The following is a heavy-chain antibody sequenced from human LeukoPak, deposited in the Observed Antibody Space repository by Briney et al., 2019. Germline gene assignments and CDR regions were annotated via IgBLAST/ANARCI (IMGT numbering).Heavy chain of an antibody. CDR3: ARRRYNWNAIDY. CDR2: ISSSGNII. CDR1: GFTFSDYY. Sequence: GGSLRLSCAASGFTFSDYYMSWIRQAPGKGLEWVSYISSSGNIIYYADSVKGRFTISRDNAKNSLYLQMNSLRAEDTAVYYCARRRYNWNAIDYWGQGTLVTVSS. J-gene: IGHJ4*02. V-gene: IGHV3-11*01. D-gene: IGHD1-20*01.